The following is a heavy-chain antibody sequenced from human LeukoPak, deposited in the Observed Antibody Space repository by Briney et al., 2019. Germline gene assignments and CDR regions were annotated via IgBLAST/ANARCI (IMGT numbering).Heavy chain of an antibody. J-gene: IGHJ5*02. CDR1: GYTFTGYY. CDR3: ARGGYYDSSGYPPGFDP. D-gene: IGHD3-22*01. Sequence: RASVKVSCKASGYTFTGYYMHWVRQAPGQGLEWMGWINPNSGGTNYAQKFQGRVTMTRDTSISTAYMELSRLRSDDTAVYYCARGGYYDSSGYPPGFDPWGQGTLVTVSS. CDR2: INPNSGGT. V-gene: IGHV1-2*02.